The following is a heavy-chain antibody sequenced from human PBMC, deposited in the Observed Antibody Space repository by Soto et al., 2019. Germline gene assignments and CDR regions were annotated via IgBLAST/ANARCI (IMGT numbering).Heavy chain of an antibody. CDR3: ARGLGYCNVGSCSGAFDM. CDR2: ISGSSSYI. CDR1: GLSFSSAS. V-gene: IGHV3-21*01. D-gene: IGHD2-15*01. J-gene: IGHJ3*02. Sequence: EVQLVESGGGLVKPGGSLRLSCTASGLSFSSASMNWVGKAPGKGLEWVSSISGSSSYIYYADSVKGRFTISRDNAKNSVYLQMNSLRAEDTAVYYCARGLGYCNVGSCSGAFDMWGQGTMVTVSS.